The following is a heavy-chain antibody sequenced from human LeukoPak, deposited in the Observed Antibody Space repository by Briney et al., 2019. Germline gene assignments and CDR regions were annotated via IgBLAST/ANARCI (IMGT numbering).Heavy chain of an antibody. D-gene: IGHD3-22*01. CDR1: GFTFSSYG. J-gene: IGHJ4*02. CDR3: AKGSEYYYDSSGPYDAFDY. Sequence: GGSLRLSCAASGFTFSSYGMHWVRQAPGKGLEWVAVKSYDGTNQYYADSVKGRFTISRDNSKNTLFLQLNSLRPEDTAVYYCAKGSEYYYDSSGPYDAFDYWGQGTLVTVSS. V-gene: IGHV3-30*18. CDR2: KSYDGTNQ.